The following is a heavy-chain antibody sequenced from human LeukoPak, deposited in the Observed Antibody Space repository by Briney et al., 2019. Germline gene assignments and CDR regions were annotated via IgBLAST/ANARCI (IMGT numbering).Heavy chain of an antibody. CDR1: GGSISSGGYY. Sequence: PSQTLSLTCTVSGGSISSGGYYWSWIRQHPGKGLEWIGYIYYSGSTYYNPSLKSRVTISVDTSKNQFSLKLSSVTAADTAVYYCARGGNIVGATRYFDYWGQGTLVTVSS. CDR3: ARGGNIVGATRYFDY. D-gene: IGHD1-26*01. J-gene: IGHJ4*02. CDR2: IYYSGST. V-gene: IGHV4-31*03.